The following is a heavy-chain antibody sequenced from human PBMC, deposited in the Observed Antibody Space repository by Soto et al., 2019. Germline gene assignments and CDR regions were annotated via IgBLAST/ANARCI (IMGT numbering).Heavy chain of an antibody. D-gene: IGHD3-10*02. CDR3: ASLYVLGNYYYGMDV. V-gene: IGHV4-34*01. CDR2: INHSGST. Sequence: QVQLQQWGAGLLKPSETLSLTCAVYGGSFSGDYWSWIRQPPGKGLEWIGEINHSGSTNYNPSLKRRVTISVDTSKNQFSLKLSSVTAADTAVYYCASLYVLGNYYYGMDVWGQGTTVTVSS. J-gene: IGHJ6*02. CDR1: GGSFSGDY.